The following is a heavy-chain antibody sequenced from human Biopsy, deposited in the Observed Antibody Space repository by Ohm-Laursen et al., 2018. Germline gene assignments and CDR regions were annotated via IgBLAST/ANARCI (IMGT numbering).Heavy chain of an antibody. CDR3: ARIPILVVPAAIVYRHRRHLQGLDV. CDR2: IDWDDAK. J-gene: IGHJ6*02. V-gene: IGHV2-70*16. Sequence: TTQTLTLTCTLSGFSLNTRGMSVTWIRQPPGKALEWLARIDWDDAKFYSESLKTRLTTSKGTSENHVVLTLSDVAPVDTATYYCARIPILVVPAAIVYRHRRHLQGLDVWGQGTTVIVSS. CDR1: GFSLNTRGMS. D-gene: IGHD2-2*02.